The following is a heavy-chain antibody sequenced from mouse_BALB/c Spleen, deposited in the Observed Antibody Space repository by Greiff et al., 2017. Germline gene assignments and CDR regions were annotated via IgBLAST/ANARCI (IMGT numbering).Heavy chain of an antibody. CDR2: ISNGGGST. D-gene: IGHD1-1*01. Sequence: EVQGVESGGGLVQPGGSLKLSCAASGFTFSSYTMSWVRQTPEKRLEWVAYISNGGGSTYYPDTVKGRFTISRDNAKNTLYLQMSSLKSEDTAMYYCARHALLRRGFDYWGQGTTLTVSS. V-gene: IGHV5-12-2*01. J-gene: IGHJ2*01. CDR3: ARHALLRRGFDY. CDR1: GFTFSSYT.